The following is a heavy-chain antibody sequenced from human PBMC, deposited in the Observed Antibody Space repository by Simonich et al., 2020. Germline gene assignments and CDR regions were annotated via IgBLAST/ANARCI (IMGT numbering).Heavy chain of an antibody. CDR2: IWYDGSNT. J-gene: IGHJ4*02. CDR1: GFTFSSYG. Sequence: QVQLVESGGGVVQPGRSLRLSCAASGFTFSSYGMHWVRQAPGKGLEWVAVIWYDGSNTDYADSVKGRFTISRDNSTNTLYLQMNSLGAEDTAVYYCARDRYCSGGSCYYFDYWGQGTLVTVSS. V-gene: IGHV3-33*01. D-gene: IGHD2-15*01. CDR3: ARDRYCSGGSCYYFDY.